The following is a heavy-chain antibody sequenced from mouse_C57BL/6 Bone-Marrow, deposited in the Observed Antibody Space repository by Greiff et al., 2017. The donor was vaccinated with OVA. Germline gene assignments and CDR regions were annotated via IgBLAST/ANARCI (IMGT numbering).Heavy chain of an antibody. Sequence: QVHVKQSDAELVKPGASVKISCKASGYTFTDYTIHWMKQRPEQGLEWIGYIYPRDGSTKYNEKFKGKATLTADKSSSTAYMQLNSLTSEDSAVYFCAREGSSRDWYFDVWGTGTTVTVSS. D-gene: IGHD6-1*01. CDR2: IYPRDGST. CDR3: AREGSSRDWYFDV. J-gene: IGHJ1*03. CDR1: GYTFTDYT. V-gene: IGHV1-78*01.